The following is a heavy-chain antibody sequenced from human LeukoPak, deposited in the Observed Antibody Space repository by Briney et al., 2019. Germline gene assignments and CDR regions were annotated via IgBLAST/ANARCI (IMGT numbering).Heavy chain of an antibody. CDR1: GGSFSGYY. CDR3: ARRGGSGHDY. CDR2: INHSGST. J-gene: IGHJ4*02. Sequence: SETLSLTCAVYGGSFSGYYWSWIRQPPGKGLEWIGEINHSGSTNYNPSLKSRVTISVDTSKNQFSLKLSSVTAADTAVYYCARRGGSGHDYWGQGTLVTVSS. D-gene: IGHD6-19*01. V-gene: IGHV4-34*01.